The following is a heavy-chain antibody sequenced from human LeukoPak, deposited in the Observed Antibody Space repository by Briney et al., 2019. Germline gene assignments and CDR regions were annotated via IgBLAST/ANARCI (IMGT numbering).Heavy chain of an antibody. V-gene: IGHV3-20*04. CDR2: INWNGGST. CDR3: ARESGWSNFDY. J-gene: IGHJ4*02. Sequence: GGSLRLSCAASGFTFDDYGMSWVRQAPGKGLEWVSGINWNGGSTGYADSVKGRFTISRDNAKNSLYMQMNSLRAEDTAVYYCARESGWSNFDYWGQGTLVTVSS. CDR1: GFTFDDYG. D-gene: IGHD6-19*01.